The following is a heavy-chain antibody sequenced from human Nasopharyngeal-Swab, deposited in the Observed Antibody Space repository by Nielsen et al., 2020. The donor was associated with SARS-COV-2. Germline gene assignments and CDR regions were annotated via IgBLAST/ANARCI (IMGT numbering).Heavy chain of an antibody. J-gene: IGHJ3*02. Sequence: GGSLRLSCAASGFTSSSYGMHWVRQAPGKGLEWVAFIRYDGSNKYYADSVKGRFTISRDNSKNTLYLQMNSLRAEDTAVYYCAKDGAYDTMIVVVIKGPAFDIWGQGTMVTVSS. CDR2: IRYDGSNK. D-gene: IGHD3-22*01. V-gene: IGHV3-30*02. CDR1: GFTSSSYG. CDR3: AKDGAYDTMIVVVIKGPAFDI.